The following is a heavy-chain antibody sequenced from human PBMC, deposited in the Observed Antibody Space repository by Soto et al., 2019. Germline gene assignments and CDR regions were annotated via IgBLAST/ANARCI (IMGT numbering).Heavy chain of an antibody. CDR1: GFTFNTFG. Sequence: SGGSLRLSCAASGFTFNTFGMHWVRQAPRKGLGWVAVVSYDGSDKYYSDSVRGRFTISRDNSMNTLYLQMNSLRTEDTAVYYCAKSPNFYCSSYHCYKYYFDYWGQGTLVTVSS. CDR2: VSYDGSDK. J-gene: IGHJ4*02. D-gene: IGHD2-2*01. CDR3: AKSPNFYCSSYHCYKYYFDY. V-gene: IGHV3-30*18.